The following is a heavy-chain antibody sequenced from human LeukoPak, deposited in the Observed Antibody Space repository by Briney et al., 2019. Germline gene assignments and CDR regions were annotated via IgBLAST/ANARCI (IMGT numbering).Heavy chain of an antibody. V-gene: IGHV1-69*04. CDR2: IIPILGIA. Sequence: SVKVSCKASGGTFSSYAISWVRQAPGQGLEWMGRIIPILGIANYAQKFQGRVTITADKSTSTAYMELSSLRSEDTAVYYCARNLFCGSYYAPFDFWGQGTLVTVSS. CDR1: GGTFSSYA. J-gene: IGHJ4*02. D-gene: IGHD1-26*01. CDR3: ARNLFCGSYYAPFDF.